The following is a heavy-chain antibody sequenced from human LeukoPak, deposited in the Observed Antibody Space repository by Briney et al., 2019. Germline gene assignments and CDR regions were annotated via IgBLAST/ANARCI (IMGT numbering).Heavy chain of an antibody. Sequence: PGGSLRLSCAASGFTFSSYDMHWVRQATGKGLEWVSAIGTAGDTYYPGSVKGRFTISRDNSKNTLYLQMNSLRAEDTAVYYCAKDEQRLPSPYYYYYMDVWGKGTTVTVSS. D-gene: IGHD6-25*01. CDR1: GFTFSSYD. J-gene: IGHJ6*03. CDR3: AKDEQRLPSPYYYYYMDV. CDR2: IGTAGDT. V-gene: IGHV3-13*01.